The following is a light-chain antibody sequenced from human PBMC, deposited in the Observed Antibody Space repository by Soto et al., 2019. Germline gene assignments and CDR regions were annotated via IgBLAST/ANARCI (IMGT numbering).Light chain of an antibody. CDR1: QTISDS. J-gene: IGKJ4*01. Sequence: IQITKDPNSLSAAIGVNVTIPCRASQTISDSLNWYQQTPGKAPNLLIYAASSLQSGVPSRFTGSGSGTDFTLTSSGLQPEDFATYYCQQSYSSPLTFGGGTKV. CDR2: AAS. CDR3: QQSYSSPLT. V-gene: IGKV1-39*01.